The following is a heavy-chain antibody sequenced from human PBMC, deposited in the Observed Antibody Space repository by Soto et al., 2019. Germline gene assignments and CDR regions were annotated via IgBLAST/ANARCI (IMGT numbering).Heavy chain of an antibody. CDR2: IYPGDSDT. CDR3: ARHHLYDFWSGYHHTEIDY. J-gene: IGHJ4*02. D-gene: IGHD3-3*01. CDR1: GYSFTSYW. V-gene: IGHV5-51*01. Sequence: PGESLKISCKGSGYSFTSYWIGWVRQMPGKGLEWMGIIYPGDSDTRYSPSFQGQVTISADKSISTAYLQWSSLKASDTAMYYCARHHLYDFWSGYHHTEIDYWGQGTLVTVSS.